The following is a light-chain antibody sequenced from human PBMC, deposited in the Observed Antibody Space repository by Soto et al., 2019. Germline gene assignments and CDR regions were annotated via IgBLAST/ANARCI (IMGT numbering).Light chain of an antibody. CDR1: QSVLFTSNNRNY. CDR3: QQFYNVPQT. V-gene: IGKV4-1*01. Sequence: DIVMTQSPDSLAVSLGERATINCKSSQSVLFTSNNRNYMSWYQQKPGQYPALIIYWASTRESGVPDRFSGSGSGTTFALTINNAQAEDVAVYYCQQFYNVPQTFGQGNKLEIK. CDR2: WAS. J-gene: IGKJ2*01.